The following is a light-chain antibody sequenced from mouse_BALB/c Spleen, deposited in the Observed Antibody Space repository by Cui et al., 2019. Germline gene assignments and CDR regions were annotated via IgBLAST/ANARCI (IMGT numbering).Light chain of an antibody. CDR1: SGVSY. CDR3: HQWSSYPWT. Sequence: QIVLTQSPAIMSASLGEEITLTCSASSGVSYMHWYQQKAGTAPKLLIYSTSNLASGVPSRFSGSGSGTFYSHTISSVEAEDAADYYCHQWSSYPWTFGGGTKLEIK. CDR2: STS. J-gene: IGKJ1*01. V-gene: IGKV4-80*01.